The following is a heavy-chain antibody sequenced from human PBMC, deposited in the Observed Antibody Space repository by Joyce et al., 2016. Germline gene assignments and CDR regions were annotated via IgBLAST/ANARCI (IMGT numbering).Heavy chain of an antibody. CDR3: VRRSSFSRTSYDDY. V-gene: IGHV3-23*01. J-gene: IGHJ4*02. CDR2: ISAYGGTS. Sequence: EVQLLESGGNLAQRGGSLRLSCEASGFSFTSYGMNWIRQAPGAGLEWVSGISAYGGTSYYADSVKGRFTISRDNSKNTLYLQMNNLRAEDTALYHCVRRSSFSRTSYDDYWGQGTLVTVSS. CDR1: GFSFTSYG. D-gene: IGHD2-2*01.